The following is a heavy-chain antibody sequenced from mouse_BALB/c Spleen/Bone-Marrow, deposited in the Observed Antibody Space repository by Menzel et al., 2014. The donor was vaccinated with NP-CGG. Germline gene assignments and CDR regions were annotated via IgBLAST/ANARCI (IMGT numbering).Heavy chain of an antibody. CDR3: TRWGLRRIDY. V-gene: IGHV1S22*01. D-gene: IGHD2-4*01. Sequence: LQQSGSELVRPGASVKLSCKASGYTFXSYWMHWVKQRPGQGLEWIGNIYPGSSSSNYDGKFKSKATLTVDTSSSTAYMQLTSLTSEDSAIYYCTRWGLRRIDYWGQGTTLTVSS. CDR2: IYPGSSSS. J-gene: IGHJ2*01. CDR1: GYTFXSYW.